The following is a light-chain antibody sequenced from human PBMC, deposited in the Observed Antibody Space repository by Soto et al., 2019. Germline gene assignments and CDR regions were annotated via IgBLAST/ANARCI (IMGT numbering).Light chain of an antibody. CDR2: DAS. CDR1: QSIYDK. V-gene: IGKV3-15*01. Sequence: MTQSPSSLSASVGDRVTITCQASQSIYDKLAWYQRKPGQTPRLLIYDASTRATGISGSFSGSGSGTEFTLTISSLQSEDFAVYYCQQYNRWPLTFGGGTKVDIK. CDR3: QQYNRWPLT. J-gene: IGKJ4*01.